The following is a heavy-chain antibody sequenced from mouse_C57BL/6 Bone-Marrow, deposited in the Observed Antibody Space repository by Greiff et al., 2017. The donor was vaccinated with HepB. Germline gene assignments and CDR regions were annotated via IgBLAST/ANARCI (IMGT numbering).Heavy chain of an antibody. CDR3: ARENDCFTGGFAY. Sequence: QVQLQQSGAELVRPGTSVKVSCKASGYAFTNYLIEWVKQRPGQGLEWIGVINPGSGGTNYNEKFKGKATLTADKSSSTAYMQLSSLTSEDSAVYFCARENDCFTGGFAYWGQGTLVTVSA. CDR2: INPGSGGT. D-gene: IGHD2-3*01. V-gene: IGHV1-54*01. CDR1: GYAFTNYL. J-gene: IGHJ3*01.